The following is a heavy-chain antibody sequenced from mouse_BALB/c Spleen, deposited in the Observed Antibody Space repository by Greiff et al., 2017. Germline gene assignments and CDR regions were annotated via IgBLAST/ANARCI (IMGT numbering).Heavy chain of an antibody. V-gene: IGHV5-17*02. CDR1: GFTFSSFG. CDR3: ARGRTPFAY. Sequence: DVKLVESGGGLVQPGGSRKLSCAASGFTFSSFGMHWVRQAPEKGLEWVAYISSGSSTIYYADTVKGRFTISRDNPKNTLFLQMTSLRSEDTAMYYCARGRTPFAYWGQGTLVTVSA. CDR2: ISSGSSTI. J-gene: IGHJ3*01.